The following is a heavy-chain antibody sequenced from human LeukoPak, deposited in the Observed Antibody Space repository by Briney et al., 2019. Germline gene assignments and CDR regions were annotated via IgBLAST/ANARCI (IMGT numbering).Heavy chain of an antibody. Sequence: GGSLRLSCAASGFTFSSSPMHWVRQAPGKGLEWVAVISYGGNNEDYADSVKGRFTISRDNSKNTLYLQMNSLRAEDAAVYHCARGGNPIYYYYLDVWGKGTTVTVSS. D-gene: IGHD1-1*01. V-gene: IGHV3-30-3*01. CDR2: ISYGGNNE. J-gene: IGHJ6*03. CDR3: ARGGNPIYYYYLDV. CDR1: GFTFSSSP.